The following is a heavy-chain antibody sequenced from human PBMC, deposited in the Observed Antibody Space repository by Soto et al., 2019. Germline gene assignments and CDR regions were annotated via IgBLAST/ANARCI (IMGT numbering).Heavy chain of an antibody. CDR3: ARKGAMDDYWYFDL. V-gene: IGHV4-59*01. CDR2: IYYSGST. D-gene: IGHD1-26*01. CDR1: GGSISSYY. Sequence: SETLSLTCTVSGGSISSYYWSWIRQPPGKGLEWIGYIYYSGSTNYNPSLKSRVTISVDTSKNQFSLKLSSVTAADTAVYYCARKGAMDDYWYFDLWGRGTLVTVSS. J-gene: IGHJ2*01.